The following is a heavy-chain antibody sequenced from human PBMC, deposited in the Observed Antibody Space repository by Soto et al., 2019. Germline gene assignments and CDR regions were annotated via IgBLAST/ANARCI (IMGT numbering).Heavy chain of an antibody. CDR1: GGSFSGYY. V-gene: IGHV4-34*01. D-gene: IGHD6-6*01. Sequence: PSETLSLTCAVYGGSFSGYYWSWIRQPPGKGLEWIGEINHSGSTNYNPSLKSRVTISVDTPKNQFSLKLSSVTAADTAVYYCARARGSSSLHYYFDYWGQGTLVTVSS. J-gene: IGHJ4*02. CDR3: ARARGSSSLHYYFDY. CDR2: INHSGST.